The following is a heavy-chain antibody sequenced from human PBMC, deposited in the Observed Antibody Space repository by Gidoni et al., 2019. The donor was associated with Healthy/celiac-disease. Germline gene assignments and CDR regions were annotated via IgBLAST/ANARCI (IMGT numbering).Heavy chain of an antibody. CDR1: GFTFSSYA. CDR2: ISGSGGST. V-gene: IGHV3-23*01. J-gene: IGHJ6*02. D-gene: IGHD6-13*01. CDR3: AKEAAATYYYYGMDV. Sequence: EVQLLESGGGWVQPGGSRRLACAASGFTFSSYAMSWVRQAPGKGLVWVSSISGSGGSTYYAYSVKGRFTISRDNSKNTLYLQMNSLRAEDTAVYYCAKEAAATYYYYGMDVWGQGTTVTVSS.